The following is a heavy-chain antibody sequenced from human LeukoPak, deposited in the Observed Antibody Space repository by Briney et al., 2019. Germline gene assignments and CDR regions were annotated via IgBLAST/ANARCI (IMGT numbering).Heavy chain of an antibody. D-gene: IGHD2-15*01. CDR2: IYPGDSDT. Sequence: GESLRISCQGSGYTFTTYWIGGVRQMPGEGLEWMGIIYPGDSDTTYSPSFQGQVTFSADKSISTAYLQWRSLKASDTAMYYCARNSHSNGMDVWGQGTTVTVSS. J-gene: IGHJ6*02. CDR1: GYTFTTYW. CDR3: ARNSHSNGMDV. V-gene: IGHV5-51*01.